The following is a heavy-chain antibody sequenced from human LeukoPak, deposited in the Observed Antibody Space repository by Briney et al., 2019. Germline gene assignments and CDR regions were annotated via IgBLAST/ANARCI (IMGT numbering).Heavy chain of an antibody. CDR3: ARGPDVIGSYGWSSAFDY. J-gene: IGHJ4*02. CDR1: GGSISSGDYY. CDR2: IYYSGSI. Sequence: SETLSLTCTVSGGSISSGDYYWRWIRQPPGKGLEWIEYIYYSGSIYYNPSLKSRVTISVDTSKNQFSLKLSSVTAAVTAVYYCARGPDVIGSYGWSSAFDYWGQGTLVTVSS. V-gene: IGHV4-30-4*08. D-gene: IGHD1-26*01.